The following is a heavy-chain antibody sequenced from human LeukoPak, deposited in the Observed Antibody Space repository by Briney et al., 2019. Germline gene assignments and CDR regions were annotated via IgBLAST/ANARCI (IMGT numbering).Heavy chain of an antibody. CDR3: ARQPFGSGSYRFDP. D-gene: IGHD3-10*01. CDR1: GASISDYY. J-gene: IGHJ5*02. V-gene: IGHV4-59*08. CDR2: INYSGTT. Sequence: SETLSLTCTVSGASISDYYWSWIRQPPGKGLEWIGYINYSGTTKHNRSLKTRVTMSVDTSKSQFSLKVNSVTAADTAIYYCARQPFGSGSYRFDPWGQGTLVTVSS.